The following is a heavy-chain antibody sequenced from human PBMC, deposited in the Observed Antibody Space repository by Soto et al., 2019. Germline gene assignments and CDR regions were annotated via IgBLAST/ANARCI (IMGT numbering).Heavy chain of an antibody. Sequence: PSETLSLTXSVSGDSISTVDYFWAWVRQPPGQALEYIGYIYKSATTYYNPSFESRVAISLDTSKSQFSLNVTSLTAADTAVYFCARGRYCLTGRCFPNWFDSWGQGTLVTVSS. D-gene: IGHD2-15*01. CDR2: IYKSATT. J-gene: IGHJ5*01. CDR1: GDSISTVDYF. V-gene: IGHV4-30-4*01. CDR3: ARGRYCLTGRCFPNWFDS.